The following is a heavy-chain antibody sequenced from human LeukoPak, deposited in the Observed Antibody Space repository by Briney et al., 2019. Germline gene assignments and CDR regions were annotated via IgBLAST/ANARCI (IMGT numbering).Heavy chain of an antibody. D-gene: IGHD3-22*01. CDR3: ARGPYSYDSSGAFDI. J-gene: IGHJ3*02. CDR1: GGSISSYY. V-gene: IGHV4-4*07. Sequence: SETLSLTCTFAGGSISSYYWSWIREPAGKELEWIGRISSSGSTNYNPSLKSRVTISVDTSKNQFSLKLSSVTAADTAVYFCARGPYSYDSSGAFDIWGQGTMVTVSS. CDR2: ISSSGST.